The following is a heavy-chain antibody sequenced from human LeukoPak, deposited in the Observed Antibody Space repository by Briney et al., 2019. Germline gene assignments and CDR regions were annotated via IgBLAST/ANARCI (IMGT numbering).Heavy chain of an antibody. Sequence: KTSETLSLTCAVSGYSISSGYYWGWIRQPPGKGLEWIGSIYHSGSTYYNPSLKSRVTISVDTSKNQFSLKPSSVTAADTAVYYCARLPQLLWFGELMVYWGQGTLVTVSS. J-gene: IGHJ4*02. CDR2: IYHSGST. CDR1: GYSISSGYY. CDR3: ARLPQLLWFGELMVY. D-gene: IGHD3-10*01. V-gene: IGHV4-38-2*01.